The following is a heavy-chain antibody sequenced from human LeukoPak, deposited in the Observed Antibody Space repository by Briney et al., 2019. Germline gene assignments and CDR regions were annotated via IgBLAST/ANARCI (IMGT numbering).Heavy chain of an antibody. V-gene: IGHV7-4-1*02. J-gene: IGHJ3*01. CDR3: ARVRLWFGELSPTDAFDV. CDR2: IHTNTGNP. Sequence: ASVKVSCKASGYSFTNYAMSWARQAPGQGLEWMGWIHTNTGNPTYAQGLTGRFVFSLDTVVDTAYLQISGLQSEDTAIYYCARVRLWFGELSPTDAFDVWGQGTLVTVSS. D-gene: IGHD3-10*01. CDR1: GYSFTNYA.